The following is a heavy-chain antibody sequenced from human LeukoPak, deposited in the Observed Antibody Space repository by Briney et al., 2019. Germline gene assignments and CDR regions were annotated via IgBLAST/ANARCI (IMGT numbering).Heavy chain of an antibody. J-gene: IGHJ4*02. CDR2: IYHSGGT. CDR3: ARTNWGSDFDY. V-gene: IGHV4-38-2*02. Sequence: KPSETPSLTCIVSGYSITSGYYWGWIRQPPGKGLEWIGSIYHSGGTYYNPSLKSRVTMSVDTSKNQFSVKLSSVTAADTAVYYCARTNWGSDFDYWGQGTLVTVSS. CDR1: GYSITSGYY. D-gene: IGHD7-27*01.